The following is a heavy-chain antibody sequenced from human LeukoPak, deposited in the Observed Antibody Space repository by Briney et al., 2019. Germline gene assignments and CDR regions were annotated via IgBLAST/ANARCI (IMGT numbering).Heavy chain of an antibody. Sequence: GGSLRLSCAASGFTFSSYGMHWVRQAPGKGLEWVAFIRYDGSNKYYADSVKGRFTISRDNSKNTLYLQMNSLRAEDTAVYYCARDYYGSGSHYNRALGYWGQGTLVTVSS. CDR2: IRYDGSNK. V-gene: IGHV3-30*02. CDR3: ARDYYGSGSHYNRALGY. D-gene: IGHD3-10*01. CDR1: GFTFSSYG. J-gene: IGHJ4*02.